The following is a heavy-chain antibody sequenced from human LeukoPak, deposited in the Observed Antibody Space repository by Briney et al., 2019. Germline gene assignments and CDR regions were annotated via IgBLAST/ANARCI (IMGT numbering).Heavy chain of an antibody. Sequence: GGSLRLSCAASGFTFSDSGMHWVRQASGKGLEWVGRIRSKANSYATAYAASVKGRFTISRDDSKNTAYLQMNSLRAEDTAVYYCAKQLGYCSDGSCYFPYWGQGTLVTVSS. D-gene: IGHD2-15*01. J-gene: IGHJ4*02. CDR2: IRSKANSYAT. CDR3: AKQLGYCSDGSCYFPY. V-gene: IGHV3-73*01. CDR1: GFTFSDSG.